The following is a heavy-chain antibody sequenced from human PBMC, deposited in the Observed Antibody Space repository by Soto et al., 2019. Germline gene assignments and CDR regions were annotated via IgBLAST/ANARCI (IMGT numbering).Heavy chain of an antibody. V-gene: IGHV4-31*03. D-gene: IGHD1-20*01. CDR2: TYYSGST. CDR3: ARLTGATNYGMDV. CDR1: GGSISSGGYY. Sequence: SETLSLTCTVSGGSISSGGYYWSWIRQHPGKGLEWIGYTYYSGSTYYNPSLKSRVTISVDTSKNQFSLKLSSVTAADTAVYYCARLTGATNYGMDVWGQGTTVTVSS. J-gene: IGHJ6*02.